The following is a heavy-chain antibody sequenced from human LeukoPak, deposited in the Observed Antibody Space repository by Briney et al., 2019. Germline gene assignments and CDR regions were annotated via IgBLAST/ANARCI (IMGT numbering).Heavy chain of an antibody. Sequence: ASVKVSCKASGYTFTGYYMHWLRQAPGQGLEWMGRINPNSGGTNYAQKFQGRVTMTRDTSISTAYMELSRLRSDDTAVYYCARTPRIAARPYYYYYMDVWGKGTTVTVSS. CDR3: ARTPRIAARPYYYYYMDV. V-gene: IGHV1-2*06. CDR1: GYTFTGYY. J-gene: IGHJ6*03. CDR2: INPNSGGT. D-gene: IGHD6-6*01.